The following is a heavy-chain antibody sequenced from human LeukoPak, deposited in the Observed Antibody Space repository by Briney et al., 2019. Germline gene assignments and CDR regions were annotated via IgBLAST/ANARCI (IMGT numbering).Heavy chain of an antibody. D-gene: IGHD5-18*01. CDR3: ARVLGIQLALDY. Sequence: GRSLRLSCAASGFTFSSYGMHWVRQAPGKGLEWVAVIWYDGSNKYYADSVKGRFTISRDNSKNMLYLQMNSLRAEDTAVYYCARVLGIQLALDYWGQGTLVTVSS. J-gene: IGHJ4*02. V-gene: IGHV3-33*01. CDR1: GFTFSSYG. CDR2: IWYDGSNK.